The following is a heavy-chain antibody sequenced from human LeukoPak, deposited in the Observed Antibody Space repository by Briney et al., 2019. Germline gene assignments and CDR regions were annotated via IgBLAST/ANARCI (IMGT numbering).Heavy chain of an antibody. D-gene: IGHD4-17*01. CDR3: AKIATTMTTDGKIDY. CDR2: IIPIFGTA. J-gene: IGHJ4*02. Sequence: SVKVSCKASGGTFSSYAISWVRQAPGQGLEWMGRIIPIFGTANYAQKFQGRVTITTDESTSTAYMELSSLRSEDTAVYYCAKIATTMTTDGKIDYWGQGTLVTVSS. V-gene: IGHV1-69*05. CDR1: GGTFSSYA.